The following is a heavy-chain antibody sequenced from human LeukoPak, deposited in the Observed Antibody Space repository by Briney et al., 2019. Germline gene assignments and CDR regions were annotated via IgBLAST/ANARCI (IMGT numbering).Heavy chain of an antibody. Sequence: SETLSLTCTVSGGSISSSIHYWGWIRQPPGKGLEWIGSIYYNGNSYYKQSLKSRVTISLDTSKNQLSLILNSVTAADAAVYYCARSGYARSFDYWGQGTLVTVSS. CDR1: GGSISSSIHY. D-gene: IGHD5-12*01. CDR2: IYYNGNS. J-gene: IGHJ4*02. CDR3: ARSGYARSFDY. V-gene: IGHV4-39*07.